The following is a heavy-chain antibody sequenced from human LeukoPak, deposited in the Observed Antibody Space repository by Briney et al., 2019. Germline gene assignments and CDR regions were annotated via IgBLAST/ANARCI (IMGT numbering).Heavy chain of an antibody. D-gene: IGHD3-22*01. J-gene: IGHJ4*02. CDR2: IRSKAYGGTT. V-gene: IGHV3-49*04. Sequence: GGSLRLSCAASGFTFSSYAMNWVRQAPGKGQERVGFIRSKAYGGTTEYAASVKDRFTISRDDSKSIAYLQMNSLKTEDTAVYYCTRDRGAMIVDWGQGTLVTVSS. CDR1: GFTFSSYA. CDR3: TRDRGAMIVD.